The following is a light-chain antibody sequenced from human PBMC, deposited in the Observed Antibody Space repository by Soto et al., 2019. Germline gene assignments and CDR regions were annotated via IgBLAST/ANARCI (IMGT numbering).Light chain of an antibody. Sequence: ENVLTQSPGTLALSPGERATLSCRASQSVSSSYLAWYQQKPGQAPRLLIYGASSRATGIPDRFSGSGSGTDFTRTITRLEPEDFALYYCQQYGSSPLTFGGGTKVEIK. V-gene: IGKV3-20*01. CDR1: QSVSSSY. CDR2: GAS. J-gene: IGKJ4*01. CDR3: QQYGSSPLT.